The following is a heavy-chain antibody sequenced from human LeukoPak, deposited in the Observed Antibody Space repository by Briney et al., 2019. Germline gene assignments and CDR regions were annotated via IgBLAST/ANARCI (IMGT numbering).Heavy chain of an antibody. V-gene: IGHV4-39*01. J-gene: IGHJ4*02. Sequence: SETLSLTCTVSGGSIDSSSHYWGWIRQPLGKGLEWIGSIYYSGSTYYNPSLKSRVTISVDTSKNQFSLKLSSVTAADTAVYYCASSDYVYYFYYWGQGTLVTVSS. CDR1: GGSIDSSSHY. D-gene: IGHD4/OR15-4a*01. CDR3: ASSDYVYYFYY. CDR2: IYYSGST.